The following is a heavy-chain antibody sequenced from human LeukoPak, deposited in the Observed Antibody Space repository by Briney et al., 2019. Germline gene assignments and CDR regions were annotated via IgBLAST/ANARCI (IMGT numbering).Heavy chain of an antibody. Sequence: GGSLRLSCAASGFTFSSYWMSWVRQAPGKGLEWVANIKQDGSEKYYVDSVKGRFTISRDNAKNSLYLQMNSLRAEDTAVYYCAREALGGSYSPDAFDIWGQGTMVTVSS. CDR3: AREALGGSYSPDAFDI. CDR1: GFTFSSYW. V-gene: IGHV3-7*01. D-gene: IGHD1-26*01. J-gene: IGHJ3*02. CDR2: IKQDGSEK.